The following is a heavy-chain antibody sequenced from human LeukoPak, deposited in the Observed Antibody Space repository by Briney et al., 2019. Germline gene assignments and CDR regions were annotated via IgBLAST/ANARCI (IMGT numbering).Heavy chain of an antibody. Sequence: GASVKVSCTASGGTFSSYAISWVRQAPGQGLEWMGGIIPIFGTANYAQKVQGRVTITTDESTSTAYMELSSLRSEDTAVYYCARANSHDFWSGYFHWFDPWGQGTLVTVSS. J-gene: IGHJ5*02. CDR1: GGTFSSYA. CDR2: IIPIFGTA. D-gene: IGHD3-3*01. CDR3: ARANSHDFWSGYFHWFDP. V-gene: IGHV1-69*05.